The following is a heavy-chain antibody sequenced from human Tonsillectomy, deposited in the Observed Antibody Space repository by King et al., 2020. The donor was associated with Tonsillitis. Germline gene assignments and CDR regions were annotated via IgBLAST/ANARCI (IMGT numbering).Heavy chain of an antibody. CDR3: ARDNYSGWYDY. CDR1: GGSISSYY. J-gene: IGHJ4*02. Sequence: VQLQESGPGLVKPSETLSLTCTVSGGSISSYYWSWIRPPPGKGLEWIGYMYYSGSTNYNSSLKSRVTISVDMSKNQFSLKLTSVTAADTAVYYCARDNYSGWYDYWGQGTLVTVSS. V-gene: IGHV4-59*01. D-gene: IGHD6-19*01. CDR2: MYYSGST.